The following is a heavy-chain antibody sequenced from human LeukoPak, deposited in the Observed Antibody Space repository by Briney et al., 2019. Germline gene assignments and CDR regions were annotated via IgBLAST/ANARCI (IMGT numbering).Heavy chain of an antibody. D-gene: IGHD1-26*01. V-gene: IGHV4-39*01. CDR2: IYYSGST. CDR1: GGSISGSSYY. Sequence: SETLSLTCTVSGGSISGSSYYWGWIRQPPGKGLEWIGSIYYSGSTYYNPSLKSRVTISVDTSKNQFSLKLSSVTAADTAVYYCARLRSGSSSYYFDYWGQGTLVTVSS. J-gene: IGHJ4*02. CDR3: ARLRSGSSSYYFDY.